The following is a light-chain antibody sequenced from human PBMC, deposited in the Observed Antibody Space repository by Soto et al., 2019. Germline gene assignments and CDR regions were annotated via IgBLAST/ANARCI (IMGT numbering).Light chain of an antibody. CDR1: QSVSSY. CDR2: GAS. CDR3: QQYGST. V-gene: IGKV3-20*01. Sequence: DIVLTQSPATLSLSPGERASLSCRASQSVSSYLAWYQQKPGQAPRLLIYGASSRATGIPDRFSGSGSGTDFTLTTSRLEPEDFAVYYCQQYGSTFGQGTKVDIK. J-gene: IGKJ1*01.